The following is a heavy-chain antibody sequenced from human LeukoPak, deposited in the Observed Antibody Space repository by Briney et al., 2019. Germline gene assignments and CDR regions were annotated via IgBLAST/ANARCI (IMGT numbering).Heavy chain of an antibody. D-gene: IGHD5-12*01. V-gene: IGHV3-30*18. Sequence: GGSLRLSCAASGFTFSHYGMHWVRQAPGKGLEWVAVISYDGSNKYYVDSVKGRFTISRDNSKNTLYLQMNSLRAEDTAVYYCAKDTGSGYDYFSYYFDSWGQGTLVTVSS. CDR3: AKDTGSGYDYFSYYFDS. CDR1: GFTFSHYG. CDR2: ISYDGSNK. J-gene: IGHJ4*02.